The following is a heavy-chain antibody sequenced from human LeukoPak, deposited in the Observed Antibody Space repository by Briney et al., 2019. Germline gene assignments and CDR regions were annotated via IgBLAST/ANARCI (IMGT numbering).Heavy chain of an antibody. V-gene: IGHV1-69*13. Sequence: ASVKVSCKASGGTFSSYAISWVRQAPGQGLEWMGGIIPIFGTANYAQKFQGRVTITADESTSTAYMELSSLRSEDTAVYYCARRAGDYSHPYDYWGQGTLVTVSS. CDR3: ARRAGDYSHPYDY. D-gene: IGHD3-22*01. CDR2: IIPIFGTA. J-gene: IGHJ4*02. CDR1: GGTFSSYA.